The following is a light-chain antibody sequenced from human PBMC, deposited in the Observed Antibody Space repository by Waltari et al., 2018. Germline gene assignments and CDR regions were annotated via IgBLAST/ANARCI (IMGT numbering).Light chain of an antibody. V-gene: IGLV2-14*01. CDR2: EVS. CDR1: SSDVGGYKN. J-gene: IGLJ1*01. CDR3: NSYTRSSTLDV. Sequence: QSALTQPASVSGSPGQSIPISCTGTSSDVGGYKNVSWYQQHPGKAPKLMFFEVSNRPSGVPTRFSGSKSGHTASLTISGLQAEDEADYYCNSYTRSSTLDVFGTGTKVTVL.